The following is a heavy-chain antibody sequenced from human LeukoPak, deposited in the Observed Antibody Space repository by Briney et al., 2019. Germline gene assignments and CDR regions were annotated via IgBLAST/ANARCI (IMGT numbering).Heavy chain of an antibody. V-gene: IGHV3-72*01. J-gene: IGHJ4*02. D-gene: IGHD7-27*01. CDR3: ARSVYGDYYFDY. CDR1: GFILSDHY. Sequence: GGSLRLSCAASGFILSDHYMDWVRQAPGKGLEWVGRTKSKADSYTTEYAASVNGRFTISRDDSKNSLYLQMNSLRTEDTGVYYCARSVYGDYYFDYWGQGILVTVAS. CDR2: TKSKADSYTT.